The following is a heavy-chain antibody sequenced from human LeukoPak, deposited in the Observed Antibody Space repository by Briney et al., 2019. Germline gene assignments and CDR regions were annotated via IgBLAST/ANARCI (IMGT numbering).Heavy chain of an antibody. CDR1: GYTFTSYG. CDR3: ARAVVVAPVGYYYYMDV. V-gene: IGHV1-18*01. D-gene: IGHD2-15*01. J-gene: IGHJ6*03. CDR2: ISAYNGNT. Sequence: ASVKVSCKASGYTFTSYGISWVRQAPGQGLEWMGWISAYNGNTNYAHKLQGRVTMTTDTSTSTAYMEPRSLRSDDPAVYYCARAVVVAPVGYYYYMDVWGKGTTVTVSS.